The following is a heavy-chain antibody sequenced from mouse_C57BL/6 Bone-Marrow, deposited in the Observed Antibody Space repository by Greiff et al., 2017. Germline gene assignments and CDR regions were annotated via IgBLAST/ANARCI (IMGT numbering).Heavy chain of an antibody. CDR3: ARAMTVGAHWYFDV. Sequence: QVQLQQPGAELVKPGASVKMSCKASGYTFTSYWITWVKQRPGQGLEWIGDIYPGSGSTNYNEKFKSKATLSVDPSSSTASMQLSSLTAEDPSVYYRARAMTVGAHWYFDVWGTGTTVTVSS. CDR1: GYTFTSYW. CDR2: IYPGSGST. V-gene: IGHV1-55*01. J-gene: IGHJ1*03. D-gene: IGHD1-1*01.